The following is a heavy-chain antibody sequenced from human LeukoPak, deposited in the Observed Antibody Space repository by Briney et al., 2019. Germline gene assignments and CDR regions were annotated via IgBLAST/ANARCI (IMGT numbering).Heavy chain of an antibody. CDR1: GFTFSSYA. J-gene: IGHJ4*02. Sequence: PGGSLRLSCAASGFTFSSYAMSWVRQAPGKGLEWVSAISGSGGSTYYADSVKGRFTISRDNSKNTLYLQMNSLRAEDTAVYYCAKDGLGGSYFYYFDYWGQGTLVTVSS. CDR3: AKDGLGGSYFYYFDY. D-gene: IGHD1-26*01. V-gene: IGHV3-23*01. CDR2: ISGSGGST.